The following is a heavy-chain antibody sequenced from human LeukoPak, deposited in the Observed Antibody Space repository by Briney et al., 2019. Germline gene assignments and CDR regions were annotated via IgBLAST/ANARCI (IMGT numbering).Heavy chain of an antibody. D-gene: IGHD5-24*01. Sequence: ASVKVSCKASGYTFTGYYMHWVRQAPGQGLEWMGWINPNSGGTNYAQKFQGQVTMPWDTSISTAYMELNSLTSDDTAVYYCARPYLPATRFDYWGQGTLVTVSS. CDR3: ARPYLPATRFDY. CDR1: GYTFTGYY. V-gene: IGHV1-2*02. J-gene: IGHJ4*02. CDR2: INPNSGGT.